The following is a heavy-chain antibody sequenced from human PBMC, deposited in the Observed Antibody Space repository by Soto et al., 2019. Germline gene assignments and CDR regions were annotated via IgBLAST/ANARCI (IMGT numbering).Heavy chain of an antibody. CDR3: VRTPPYYYYYGMDV. CDR1: GFTFSSYA. V-gene: IGHV3-30-3*01. Sequence: QVQLVESGGGVVQPGRSLRLSCAASGFTFSSYAMHWVRQAPGKGLEWVAVISYDGRNKYYADSVKGRFTISRDNSKNTLYLQMNSLRAEDTAVYYCVRTPPYYYYYGMDVWGQGTTVTVSS. D-gene: IGHD4-17*01. J-gene: IGHJ6*02. CDR2: ISYDGRNK.